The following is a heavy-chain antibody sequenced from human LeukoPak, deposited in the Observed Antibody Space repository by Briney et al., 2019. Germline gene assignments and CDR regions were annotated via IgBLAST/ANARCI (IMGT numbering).Heavy chain of an antibody. CDR2: IYYSGTT. CDR3: ARGPQWLGYYYFDL. V-gene: IGHV4-39*01. J-gene: IGHJ4*02. D-gene: IGHD6-19*01. Sequence: SETLSLTCTVSGGSISGSSYYWGWIRQPPGKGLEWIGSIYYSGTTYYNPSLKSRVTISVDTFKNQFSLKLSSVTAADAAVYYCARGPQWLGYYYFDLWGQGTLVTVSS. CDR1: GGSISGSSYY.